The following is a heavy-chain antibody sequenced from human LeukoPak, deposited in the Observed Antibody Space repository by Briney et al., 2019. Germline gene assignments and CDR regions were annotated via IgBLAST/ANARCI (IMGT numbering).Heavy chain of an antibody. CDR2: ISGYNGDT. J-gene: IGHJ6*02. V-gene: IGHV1-18*04. Sequence: GASVKVSCKASGYTFTGFFMPWVRQAPGHGLEWLGWISGYNGDTHYAQNLQDSVTMATATYTRTAYMNVRSLRSDDTAVYYCASAGADSAAYFYYAMDVWGQGTTVTVSS. CDR3: ASAGADSAAYFYYAMDV. CDR1: GYTFTGFF. D-gene: IGHD2-15*01.